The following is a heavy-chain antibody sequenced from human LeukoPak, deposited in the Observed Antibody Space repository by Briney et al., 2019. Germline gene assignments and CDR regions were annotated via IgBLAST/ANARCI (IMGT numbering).Heavy chain of an antibody. CDR2: IKQDGSEK. CDR3: VKDHPVFDF. V-gene: IGHV3-7*04. J-gene: IGHJ4*02. Sequence: PGGSLRLSCAASGFTFSSYWMSWVRQAPGKGLEWVANIKQDGSEKYYVDSVKGRFTISRDNSRNTVYLEMNSLRAEDTAVYYCVKDHPVFDFWGQGTLVTVSS. CDR1: GFTFSSYW.